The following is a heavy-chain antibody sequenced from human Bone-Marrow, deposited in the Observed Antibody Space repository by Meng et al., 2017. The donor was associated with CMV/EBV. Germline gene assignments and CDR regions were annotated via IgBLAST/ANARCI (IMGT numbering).Heavy chain of an antibody. D-gene: IGHD1-26*01. CDR1: GFSFSTYG. V-gene: IGHV3-30*02. CDR2: IRSDGTSE. Sequence: AYGFSFSTYGMHWIRQAPGKGLEWVARIRSDGTSEFYVDSVKGRFTISRDNSKNTLYLQMNSLRPEDTAMYYCAKGGGNYPYYSNYWGRGTLVTVSS. CDR3: AKGGGNYPYYSNY. J-gene: IGHJ4*02.